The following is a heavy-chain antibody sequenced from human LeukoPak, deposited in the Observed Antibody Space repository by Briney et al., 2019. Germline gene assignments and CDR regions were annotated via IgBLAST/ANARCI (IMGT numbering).Heavy chain of an antibody. CDR3: ARVREPRGFMDV. CDR1: GYTFTSYY. J-gene: IGHJ6*03. CDR2: INPSGGST. D-gene: IGHD3-10*01. V-gene: IGHV1-46*01. Sequence: ASVKVSCKASGYTFTSYYMHWVRQAPGQGLEWMGIINPSGGSTSYAQKFQGRVTMTRDTSTSTVYMELSSLRSEDTAVNYCARVREPRGFMDVWGKGTTVTVSS.